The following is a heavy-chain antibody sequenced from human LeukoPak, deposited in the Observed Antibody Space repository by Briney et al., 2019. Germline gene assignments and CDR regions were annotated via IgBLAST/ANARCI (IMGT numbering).Heavy chain of an antibody. V-gene: IGHV4-59*01. CDR2: IYYSGST. Sequence: SETLSLTCTVSGVSISSYYWSWIRQPPGKGLEWIGYIYYSGSTDYNPSLKRRVTISVDTSKNQFSLKLSSVTAADTAVYYCAREKAYYYDPWGQGTLVTVSS. CDR1: GVSISSYY. J-gene: IGHJ4*02. CDR3: AREKAYYYDP. D-gene: IGHD3-22*01.